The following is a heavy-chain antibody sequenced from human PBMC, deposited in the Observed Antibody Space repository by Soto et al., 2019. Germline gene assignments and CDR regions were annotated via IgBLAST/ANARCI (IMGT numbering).Heavy chain of an antibody. CDR1: GFTFSSYG. V-gene: IGHV3-30*18. CDR2: ISYDGSNK. D-gene: IGHD3-22*01. J-gene: IGHJ4*02. Sequence: PGGSLRLSCAASGFTFSSYGMHWVRQAPGKGLELVAVISYDGSNKYYADSVKGRFTISRDNSKNTLYLQMNSLRAEDTAVYYCAKDLFPEATYYYDSSGCLDYWGQGTLVTVSS. CDR3: AKDLFPEATYYYDSSGCLDY.